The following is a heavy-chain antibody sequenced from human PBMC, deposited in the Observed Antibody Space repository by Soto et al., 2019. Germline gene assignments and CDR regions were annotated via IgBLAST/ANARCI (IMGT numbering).Heavy chain of an antibody. CDR3: AKDGYQLLSIGNWFDP. V-gene: IGHV3-23*01. J-gene: IGHJ5*02. CDR2: ISGSGGST. CDR1: GFTFSSYA. Sequence: GGSLRLSCAASGFTFSSYAMSWVRQAPGKGLEWVSAISGSGGSTYYADSVKGRFTISRDNSKNTLYLQMNSLRAEDTAVYYCAKDGYQLLSIGNWFDPWGQGTLVTVSS. D-gene: IGHD2-2*01.